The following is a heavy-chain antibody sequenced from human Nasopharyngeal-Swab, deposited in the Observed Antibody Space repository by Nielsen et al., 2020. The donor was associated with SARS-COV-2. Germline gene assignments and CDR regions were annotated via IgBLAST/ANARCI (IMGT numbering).Heavy chain of an antibody. J-gene: IGHJ4*02. D-gene: IGHD4-17*01. Sequence: SVKVSCKASGYTFTSYAISWVRQAPGQGLEWMGRIIPILGIANYAQKFQGRVTITADKSTSTAYMELSSLRSEDTAVYYCARREDYGDYAEFDYWGQGTLVTVSS. V-gene: IGHV1-69*04. CDR1: GYTFTSYA. CDR2: IIPILGIA. CDR3: ARREDYGDYAEFDY.